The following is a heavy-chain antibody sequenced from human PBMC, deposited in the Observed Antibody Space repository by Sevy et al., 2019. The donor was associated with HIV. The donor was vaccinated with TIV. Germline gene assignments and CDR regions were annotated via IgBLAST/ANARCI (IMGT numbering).Heavy chain of an antibody. CDR3: AREYSGSYYYYYGMDV. V-gene: IGHV3-48*01. D-gene: IGHD1-26*01. CDR1: GFTFSSYS. Sequence: GGSLRLSCAASGFTFSSYSMNWVRQAPGKGLEWVSYISSSSSTIYYADSVKGRFTISRDNAKNSLYLQMNGLRAEDTAVYYCAREYSGSYYYYYGMDVWGQGTTVTVSS. CDR2: ISSSSSTI. J-gene: IGHJ6*02.